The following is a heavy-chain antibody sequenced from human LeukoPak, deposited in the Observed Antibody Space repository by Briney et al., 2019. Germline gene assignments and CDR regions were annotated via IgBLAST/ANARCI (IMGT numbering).Heavy chain of an antibody. CDR1: GYSFTNSW. D-gene: IGHD5-18*01. Sequence: GESLKISCKGSGYSFTNSWIGWVRQMPGKGLEWMGIIWPGDSQTTYSPSFQGQVTISVDRSISTAYLQWSSLKASDTAMYYCARHLPYSSGDHYFAHWGQGTLVTVSS. CDR2: IWPGDSQT. V-gene: IGHV5-51*01. CDR3: ARHLPYSSGDHYFAH. J-gene: IGHJ4*02.